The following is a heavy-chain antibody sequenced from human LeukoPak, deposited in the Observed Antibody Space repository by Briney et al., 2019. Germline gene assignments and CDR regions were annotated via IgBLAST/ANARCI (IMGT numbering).Heavy chain of an antibody. J-gene: IGHJ4*02. V-gene: IGHV3-23*01. Sequence: HSGGSLRLSCAASGFMFSGYAMNWVRQAPGKGLEWVSTISFSGFRTYYADSVEGRFTISRDNSKNTVYLQMSGLRAEDTAVYYCARVTEYCSGGSCYTGDHWGQGTLVTVSS. CDR3: ARVTEYCSGGSCYTGDH. CDR2: ISFSGFRT. D-gene: IGHD2-15*01. CDR1: GFMFSGYA.